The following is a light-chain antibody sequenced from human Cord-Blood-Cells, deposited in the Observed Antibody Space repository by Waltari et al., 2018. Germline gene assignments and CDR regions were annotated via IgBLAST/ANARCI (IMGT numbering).Light chain of an antibody. CDR3: QAWDSSFWV. J-gene: IGLJ3*02. V-gene: IGLV3-1*01. CDR2: QES. Sequence: SYELTQPPSVSVSPGQTASITCSGDKLGDKYACWYQQKPGQSPVLVIYQESKRPSGLPGRFSGANSGNTATLTISGTQAMDEADYYCQAWDSSFWVFGGGTKLTVL. CDR1: KLGDKY.